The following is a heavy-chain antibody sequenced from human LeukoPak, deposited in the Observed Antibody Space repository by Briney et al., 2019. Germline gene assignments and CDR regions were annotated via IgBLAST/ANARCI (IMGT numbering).Heavy chain of an antibody. CDR2: INPNSGGI. J-gene: IGHJ4*02. CDR3: AREDGSSWPNFDY. D-gene: IGHD6-13*01. CDR1: GYTFTGYY. V-gene: IGHV1-2*02. Sequence: ASVKVSCKASGYTFTGYYMHWVRQAPGQGLEWMGWINPNSGGINYAQKFQGRVTMTRDTSISTAYMELSRLRSDDTAVYYCAREDGSSWPNFDYWGQGTLVTVSS.